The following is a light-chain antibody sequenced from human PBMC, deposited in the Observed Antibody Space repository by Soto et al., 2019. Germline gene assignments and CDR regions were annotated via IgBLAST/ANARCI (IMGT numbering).Light chain of an antibody. CDR2: GNS. CDR1: SSNIGAGYD. J-gene: IGLJ2*01. V-gene: IGLV1-40*01. CDR3: QSYDSSLSGSGV. Sequence: QSVLTQPPSVSGAPGQRVTISCTGSSSNIGAGYDVHWYQQLPGTAPKLLIYGNSNRPSGVPDRFSGSKSGTSASLAITGLQAEDEADYYCQSYDSSLSGSGVFGGGTNHTVL.